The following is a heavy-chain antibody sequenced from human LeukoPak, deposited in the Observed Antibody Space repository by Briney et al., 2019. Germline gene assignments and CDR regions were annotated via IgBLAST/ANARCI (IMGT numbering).Heavy chain of an antibody. V-gene: IGHV1-2*02. CDR1: GYTFTDYY. CDR3: ARDLAFGEMVTNRGAFDI. Sequence: GASVKVSCKASGYTFTDYYMHWVRPAPGQGLEWMGRINPKSGGTNYAQKFQGRVTMTRDTSISTAYMELSRLRSDDTAVFYCARDLAFGEMVTNRGAFDIWGQGTMVTVSS. CDR2: INPKSGGT. J-gene: IGHJ3*02. D-gene: IGHD5-24*01.